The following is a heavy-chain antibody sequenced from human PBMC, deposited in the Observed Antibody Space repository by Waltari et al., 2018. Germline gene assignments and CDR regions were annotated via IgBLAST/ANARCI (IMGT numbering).Heavy chain of an antibody. CDR2: LNPRSGGT. CDR1: GYTFTGFY. D-gene: IGHD3-16*01. V-gene: IGHV1-2*02. J-gene: IGHJ3*02. Sequence: QEQLVQSGAEVKKPGASVMVSCTASGYTFTGFYMHWVRQAPGQGLEWMGWLNPRSGGTGYAEKFPGRVTMTRDTSISTAYMELSRLTSDDTALYYCVRVGDRGLRNAFHIWGQGTMVTVSS. CDR3: VRVGDRGLRNAFHI.